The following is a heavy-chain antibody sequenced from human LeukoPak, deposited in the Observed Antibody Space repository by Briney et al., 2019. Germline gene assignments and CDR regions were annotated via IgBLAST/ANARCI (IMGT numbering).Heavy chain of an antibody. CDR3: ARDEQWLDTRRGY. V-gene: IGHV1-46*01. Sequence: ASVKVSCKASGYTFTSYYMHWVRQAPGQGLEWMGIINPSGGSTSYAQKFQGRVTMTRDMSTSTVYMELSSLRSDDTAVYYCARDEQWLDTRRGYWGQGTLVTVSS. D-gene: IGHD6-19*01. CDR1: GYTFTSYY. CDR2: INPSGGST. J-gene: IGHJ4*02.